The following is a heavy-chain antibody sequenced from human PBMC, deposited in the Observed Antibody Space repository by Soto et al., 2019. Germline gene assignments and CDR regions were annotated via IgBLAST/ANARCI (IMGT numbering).Heavy chain of an antibody. Sequence: QVQLVQSGAEVKKPGSSVKVSCKASGGTFTSYAISWVRQAPGQGLEWMGGLIPIFDTANYAKKFQGRVTITADESTSTAYMELSSLRSEDTAVYYCARAVVQRGPTVVTPGWYFDLWGRGTLVTVSS. CDR1: GGTFTSYA. CDR3: ARAVVQRGPTVVTPGWYFDL. CDR2: LIPIFDTA. V-gene: IGHV1-69*01. D-gene: IGHD4-17*01. J-gene: IGHJ2*01.